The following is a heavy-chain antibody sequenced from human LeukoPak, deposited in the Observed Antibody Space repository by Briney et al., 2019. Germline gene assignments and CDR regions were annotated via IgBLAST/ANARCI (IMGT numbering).Heavy chain of an antibody. V-gene: IGHV3-7*01. Sequence: GGSLRLSCAASGFTFSSYAMHWVRQAPGKGLEWVANIKQDGSEKYYVDSVKGRFTISRDNAKNSLYLQMNSLRAEDTAVYYCARYERSYWGQGTLVTVSS. D-gene: IGHD3-16*01. CDR3: ARYERSY. CDR2: IKQDGSEK. CDR1: GFTFSSYA. J-gene: IGHJ4*02.